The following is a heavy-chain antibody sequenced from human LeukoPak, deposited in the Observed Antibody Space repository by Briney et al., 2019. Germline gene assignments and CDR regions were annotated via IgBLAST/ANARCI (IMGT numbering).Heavy chain of an antibody. CDR3: AKERGFRNSGFDY. J-gene: IGHJ4*02. Sequence: GSLRLFCAASGFTFSSYAMSWVRQAPGKGLEWVSAISYSGGSTYYADSVKGRFTISRDGSQNTLYLQMNSLRAEDTAVYYCAKERGFRNSGFDYWGQGILVTVSS. CDR2: ISYSGGST. CDR1: GFTFSSYA. V-gene: IGHV3-23*01. D-gene: IGHD1-1*01.